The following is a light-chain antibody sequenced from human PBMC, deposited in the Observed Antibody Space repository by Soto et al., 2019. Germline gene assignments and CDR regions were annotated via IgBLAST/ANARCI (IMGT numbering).Light chain of an antibody. Sequence: QSVLTQPASVSGSPGQSITLSCTGTSNNVGRYELVSWYQQHPGKAPTLIIYEGTQRPSGVSNRFSASKSGNTASLTISGLQAEDEADYYCCSYAGGSLYVFGSGTKVTVL. CDR3: CSYAGGSLYV. CDR2: EGT. V-gene: IGLV2-23*01. CDR1: SNNVGRYEL. J-gene: IGLJ1*01.